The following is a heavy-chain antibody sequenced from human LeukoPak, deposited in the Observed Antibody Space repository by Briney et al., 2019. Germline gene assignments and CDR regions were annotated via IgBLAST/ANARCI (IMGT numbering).Heavy chain of an antibody. D-gene: IGHD5-12*01. Sequence: PGGSLRLSCAASGFTFSNYWMHWVRQAPGKGLVWVSRIKSDGSTTSYADSVKGRFTISRDDSKNTLYLQMNSLKTEDTAVYYCTTGGYDHFDYWGQGTLVTVSS. V-gene: IGHV3-74*01. CDR1: GFTFSNYW. J-gene: IGHJ4*02. CDR3: TTGGYDHFDY. CDR2: IKSDGSTT.